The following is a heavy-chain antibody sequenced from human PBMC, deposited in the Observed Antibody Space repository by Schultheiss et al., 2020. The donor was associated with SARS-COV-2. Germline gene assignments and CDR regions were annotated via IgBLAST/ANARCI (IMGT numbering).Heavy chain of an antibody. CDR1: GYTFTTYG. CDR2: ISAYNGNT. D-gene: IGHD6-6*01. CDR3: ARERAALPYGMDV. J-gene: IGHJ6*02. V-gene: IGHV1-18*04. Sequence: ASVKVSCQASGYTFTTYGISWVRQAPGQGLEWMGWISAYNGNTKYAQKLQGRVTITADESTSTAYMELSSLRSEDTGVYYCARERAALPYGMDVWGQGTTVTVSS.